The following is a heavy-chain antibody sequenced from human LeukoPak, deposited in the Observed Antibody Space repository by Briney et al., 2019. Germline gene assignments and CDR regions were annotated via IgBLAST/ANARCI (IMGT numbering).Heavy chain of an antibody. CDR1: GFTFGDYA. CDR2: IRSEAYGGTT. J-gene: IGHJ4*02. CDR3: TRVSPDPFDY. V-gene: IGHV3-49*03. Sequence: GRSLRLSCSASGFTFGDYAMSWFRQAPGKGLEWVGFIRSEAYGGTTEYAASVRGRFTISRDDSKSIAYLQMNSLKTEDTAVYYCTRVSPDPFDYWGQGTLVTVSS.